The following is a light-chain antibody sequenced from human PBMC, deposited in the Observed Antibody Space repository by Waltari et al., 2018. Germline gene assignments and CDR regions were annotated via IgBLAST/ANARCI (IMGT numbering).Light chain of an antibody. CDR3: CSFAGYGIYV. Sequence: QSALTQPASVSGSPGQSITISCTAVNSNVDILHLVSWNQHHPGRNPRLLIYEISQRPSGISNSFSGYKSGNTASLTISGLQPEDEADYFCCSFAGYGIYVFGSGTQVSVL. V-gene: IGLV2-23*02. J-gene: IGLJ1*01. CDR2: EIS. CDR1: NSNVDILHL.